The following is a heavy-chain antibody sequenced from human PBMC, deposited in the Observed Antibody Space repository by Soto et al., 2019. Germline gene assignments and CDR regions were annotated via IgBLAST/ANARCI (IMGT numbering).Heavy chain of an antibody. Sequence: GGSLRLSCAASGFTFSSYSMNWVRQAPGKGLEWVSSISSSSSYIYYADSVKGRFTISRDNAKNSLYLQMNSLRAEDTAVYYCAREYHYDYIWGSYHINPYFDYWGQGTLVTVSS. V-gene: IGHV3-21*01. CDR3: AREYHYDYIWGSYHINPYFDY. CDR2: ISSSSSYI. CDR1: GFTFSSYS. J-gene: IGHJ4*02. D-gene: IGHD3-16*02.